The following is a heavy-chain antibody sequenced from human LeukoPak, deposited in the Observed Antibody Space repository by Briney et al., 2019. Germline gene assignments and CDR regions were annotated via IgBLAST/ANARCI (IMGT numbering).Heavy chain of an antibody. V-gene: IGHV3-23*01. CDR1: GFTFSSYA. J-gene: IGHJ4*02. CDR3: AKANYYDSSGYY. CDR2: INTGGGDT. D-gene: IGHD3-22*01. Sequence: QAGGSPRLSCAASGFTFSSYAMSWVRQAPGKGLEWVSAINTGGGDTYYADSVKGRFTISRDNSKNTLYLQMNSLRAEDTAVYYCAKANYYDSSGYYWGQGTLVTVSS.